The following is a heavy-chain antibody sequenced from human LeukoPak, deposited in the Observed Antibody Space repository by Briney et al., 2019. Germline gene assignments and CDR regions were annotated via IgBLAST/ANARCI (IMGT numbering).Heavy chain of an antibody. J-gene: IGHJ4*02. CDR2: IKQDGSEK. V-gene: IGHV3-7*03. Sequence: GGSLRLSCAASGFTFSSYWMSWVRQAPGKGLEWVANIKQDGSEKYYVDSVKGRFSISRDNSRNTLYLQLSSLRAEDTAVYYCAKGLRGAYDYWGQGTLVTVSS. CDR3: AKGLRGAYDY. CDR1: GFTFSSYW. D-gene: IGHD3-3*01.